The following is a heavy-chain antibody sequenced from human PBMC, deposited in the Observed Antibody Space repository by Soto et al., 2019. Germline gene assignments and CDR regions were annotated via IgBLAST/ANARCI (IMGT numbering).Heavy chain of an antibody. V-gene: IGHV4-31*03. CDR3: VSGGYSYGYFDY. J-gene: IGHJ4*02. CDR1: GGSISSGGYY. CDR2: IYYSGST. Sequence: SETLSLTCTVSGGSISSGGYYWSWIRQHPGKGLEWIGYIYYSGSTYYNPSLKSRVTISVDTSKNQFSLKLSSVTAADTAVYYCVSGGYSYGYFDYWGQGTLVTVSS. D-gene: IGHD5-18*01.